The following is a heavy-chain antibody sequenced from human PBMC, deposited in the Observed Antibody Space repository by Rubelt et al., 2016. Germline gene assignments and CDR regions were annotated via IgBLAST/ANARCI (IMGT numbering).Heavy chain of an antibody. J-gene: IGHJ4*02. CDR1: GFTVSSNY. D-gene: IGHD2-15*01. CDR2: IGGSGGDT. CDR3: ARDLGYLKDY. V-gene: IGHV3-53*04. Sequence: EVQLLESGGGLVQPGGSLRLSCAASGFTVSSNYMSWVRQAPGKGLEWVSTIGGSGGDTDYADSVKGRFTISRDNSKNTLYLQVHSLRAEDTAVYYCARDLGYLKDYWGQGTLVTVSS.